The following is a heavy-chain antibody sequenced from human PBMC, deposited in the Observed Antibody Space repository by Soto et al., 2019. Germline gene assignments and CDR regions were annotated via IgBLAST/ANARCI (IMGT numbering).Heavy chain of an antibody. Sequence: SETLSLTCAVYGGSFSGYYWSWIRQPPGKWLEWIGEINHSGSTNYNPSLKSRVTISVDTSKNQFSLKLSSVTAADTAVYYCASGGIAVDDAFDYWGQGTLVTVSS. CDR2: INHSGST. CDR3: ASGGIAVDDAFDY. J-gene: IGHJ4*02. D-gene: IGHD6-19*01. CDR1: GGSFSGYY. V-gene: IGHV4-34*01.